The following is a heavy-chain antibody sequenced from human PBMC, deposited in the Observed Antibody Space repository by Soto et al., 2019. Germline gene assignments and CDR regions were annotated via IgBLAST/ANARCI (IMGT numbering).Heavy chain of an antibody. CDR2: IYYSGST. D-gene: IGHD6-13*01. CDR1: GGSISSSGYY. Sequence: PSETLSLTCTVSGGSISSSGYYWGWIRQPPGKGLEWIGSIYYSGSTYYNPSLKSRVTISVDTSKNQFSLKLSSVTAADTAVYYCASQPGIAAADDYWGQGTLVTVSS. CDR3: ASQPGIAAADDY. J-gene: IGHJ4*02. V-gene: IGHV4-39*01.